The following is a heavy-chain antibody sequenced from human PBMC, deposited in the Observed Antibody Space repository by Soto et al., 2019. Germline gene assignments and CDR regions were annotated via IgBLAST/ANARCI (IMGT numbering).Heavy chain of an antibody. CDR1: GYTFTGYC. CDR2: INPNSGGT. Sequence: GASVKVSCKASGYTFTGYCMHWVRQAPGQGLEWMGWINPNSGGTNYAQKFQGWVTMTRDTSISTAYMELSRLRSDDTAVYYCARAERSGFYDFWSGYYNYYYYYGMDVWGQGTTVTVSS. CDR3: ARAERSGFYDFWSGYYNYYYYYGMDV. V-gene: IGHV1-2*04. D-gene: IGHD3-3*01. J-gene: IGHJ6*02.